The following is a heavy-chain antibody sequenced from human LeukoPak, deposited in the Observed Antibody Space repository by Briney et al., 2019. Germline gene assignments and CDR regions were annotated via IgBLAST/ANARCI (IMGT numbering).Heavy chain of an antibody. CDR1: GGSVSGNSPSSYY. V-gene: IGHV4-4*09. Sequence: SETLSLTCNVSGGSVSGNSPSSYYWSWIRQAPGRGLEYIGHVYHSGSTNYNPSLKSRVTISVDTSKKQFSLKLSSVTAADTAVYYCARTPSIAASAFDIWGQGTMVTVSS. J-gene: IGHJ3*02. CDR3: ARTPSIAASAFDI. D-gene: IGHD6-13*01. CDR2: VYHSGST.